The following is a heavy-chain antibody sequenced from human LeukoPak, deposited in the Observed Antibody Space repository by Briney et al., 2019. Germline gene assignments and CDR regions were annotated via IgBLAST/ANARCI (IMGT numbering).Heavy chain of an antibody. V-gene: IGHV3-9*01. CDR3: ARDRGGKVDTGAVEY. Sequence: GGSLRLSCVGSKFTFRYYAMHWLRQAPGRGLEWVAGINGDGGGVAYADSVVGRFTISRDYAETSLYLQMNSLRPEDTALYYCARDRGGKVDTGAVEYWGQGTQVAVSS. J-gene: IGHJ4*02. CDR2: INGDGGGV. D-gene: IGHD5-18*01. CDR1: KFTFRYYA.